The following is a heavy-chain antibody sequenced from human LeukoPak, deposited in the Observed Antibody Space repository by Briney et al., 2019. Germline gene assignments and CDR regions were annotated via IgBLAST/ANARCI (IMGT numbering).Heavy chain of an antibody. V-gene: IGHV3-30*18. D-gene: IGHD3-10*01. J-gene: IGHJ4*02. CDR3: AKAIFMMERGVIPLYY. CDR2: LSYEGINK. Sequence: PGASLRLSCAASGFTFSSYGMRWVRQAPGNGLGWVADLSYEGINKYYADSVKDRFTISRDNSKNTLYLQMNSLRAEDTAVYYCAKAIFMMERGVIPLYYWGQGTLVTVSS. CDR1: GFTFSSYG.